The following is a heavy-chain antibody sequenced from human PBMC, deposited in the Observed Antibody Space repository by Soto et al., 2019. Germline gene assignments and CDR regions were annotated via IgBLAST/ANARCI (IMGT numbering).Heavy chain of an antibody. CDR1: GFTFSSYS. Sequence: GGSLSLSWAASGFTFSSYSMNWVRQAPGKGLEWVSYISSSSSTIYYADSVKGRFTISRDNAKNSLYLQMNSLRDEDTAVYYCARDDRYSSGWYLDYWGQGTLVTVSS. D-gene: IGHD6-19*01. CDR2: ISSSSSTI. J-gene: IGHJ4*02. CDR3: ARDDRYSSGWYLDY. V-gene: IGHV3-48*02.